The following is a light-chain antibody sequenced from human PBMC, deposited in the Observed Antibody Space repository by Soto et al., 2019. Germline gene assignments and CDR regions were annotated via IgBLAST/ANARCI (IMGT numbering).Light chain of an antibody. Sequence: QSALTQPASVSGSPGQSITISCTGTSSDIGSYKYVSWYQQYSGKAPKLIIFDVSSRPSGVSDRFSGSKSGNTASLTISGLQAEDEADYYCTSYSSSSTLYVFGTGTKLTVL. J-gene: IGLJ1*01. V-gene: IGLV2-14*01. CDR2: DVS. CDR1: SSDIGSYKY. CDR3: TSYSSSSTLYV.